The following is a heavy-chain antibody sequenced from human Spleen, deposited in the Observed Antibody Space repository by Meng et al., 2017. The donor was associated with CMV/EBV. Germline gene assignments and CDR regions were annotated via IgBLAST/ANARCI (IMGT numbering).Heavy chain of an antibody. D-gene: IGHD2-8*01. CDR1: GFTFSSYA. CDR3: ARDPPNPNLGHFDY. J-gene: IGHJ4*02. Sequence: GESLKISCAASGFTFSSYAMHWVRQAPGKGLEWVAVISCDGSNKYYADSVKGRFTISRDNSKNTLYLQMNSLRAEDTAVYYCARDPPNPNLGHFDYWGQGTLVTVSS. CDR2: ISCDGSNK. V-gene: IGHV3-30*04.